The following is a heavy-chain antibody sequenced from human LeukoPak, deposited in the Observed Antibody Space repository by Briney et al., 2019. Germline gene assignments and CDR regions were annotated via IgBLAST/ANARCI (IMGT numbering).Heavy chain of an antibody. CDR3: AKGVSSNWSGDTFDL. V-gene: IGHV3-9*01. CDR1: GFTFHDYA. J-gene: IGHJ2*01. Sequence: QPGRSLRLSCAASGFTFHDYAIHWVRQAPGKGLEWVSGISWNSGTIGYAVSVKGRFTISRDNAKNSLYLQMNRLRPEDTALYYCAKGVSSNWSGDTFDLWGRGTLVTVSS. CDR2: ISWNSGTI. D-gene: IGHD2-2*01.